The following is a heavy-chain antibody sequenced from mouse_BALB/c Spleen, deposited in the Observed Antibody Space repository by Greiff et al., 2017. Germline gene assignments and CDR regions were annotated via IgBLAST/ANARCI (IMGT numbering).Heavy chain of an antibody. CDR1: GFTFSSYA. CDR2: ISSGGST. D-gene: IGHD2-12*01. Sequence: EVQRVESGGGLVKPGGSLKLSCAASGFTFSSYAMSWVRQTPEKRLEWVASISSGGSTYYPDSVKGRFTISRDNARNILYLQMSSLRSEDTAMYYCARGTPLHGYFDVWGAGTTVTVSS. CDR3: ARGTPLHGYFDV. J-gene: IGHJ1*01. V-gene: IGHV5-6-5*01.